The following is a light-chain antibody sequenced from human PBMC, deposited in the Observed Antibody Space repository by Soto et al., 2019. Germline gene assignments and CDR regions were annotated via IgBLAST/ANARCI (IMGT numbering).Light chain of an antibody. CDR2: DIS. J-gene: IGLJ3*02. CDR3: LLYYSGARV. Sequence: QAVVTQEPSLTVSPGGTVTLTCGSSTGAVTSGHYPYWFQKRPGQAPRTLIYDISVKHSWTPARFSGSLLGDKAALTLSGAQPGDEADYYCLLYYSGARVFGGGTKLTVL. CDR1: TGAVTSGHY. V-gene: IGLV7-46*01.